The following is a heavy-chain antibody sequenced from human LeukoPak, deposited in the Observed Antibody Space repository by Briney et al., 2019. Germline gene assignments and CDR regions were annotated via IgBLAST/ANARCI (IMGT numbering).Heavy chain of an antibody. CDR3: ARTYDSSAYYYGGFDY. D-gene: IGHD3-22*01. CDR1: GFSLSTSGMC. CDR2: IDWDDDK. V-gene: IGHV2-70*11. J-gene: IGHJ4*02. Sequence: SGPTLVNPTQTLTLTCTFSGFSLSTSGMCVTWIRQPPVKALESLARIDWDDDKYYNTSLKTRLTISKDTSKNQVVLTMTNMDPVDTATYYCARTYDSSAYYYGGFDYWGQGTLVTVSS.